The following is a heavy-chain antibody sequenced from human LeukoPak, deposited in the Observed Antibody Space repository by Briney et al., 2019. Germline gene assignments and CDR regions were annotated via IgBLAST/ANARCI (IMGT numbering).Heavy chain of an antibody. CDR1: GFSFNNYW. CDR3: ARDYDFWSGYLDY. V-gene: IGHV3-7*05. J-gene: IGHJ4*02. Sequence: GSLRLSCAVSGFSFNNYWMSWVRQAPGKGLEWVANIKQDGSEKYYVDSVKGRFSISRDNAKNSLYLQMNSLRAEDTAVYYYARDYDFWSGYLDYWGQGTLVTVSS. D-gene: IGHD3-3*01. CDR2: IKQDGSEK.